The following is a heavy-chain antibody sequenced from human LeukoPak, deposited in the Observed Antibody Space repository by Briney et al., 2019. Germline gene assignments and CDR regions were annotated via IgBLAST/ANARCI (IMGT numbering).Heavy chain of an antibody. CDR1: GFTFGDYA. CDR2: ISSGSNTI. J-gene: IGHJ5*02. V-gene: IGHV3-48*01. D-gene: IGHD3-10*01. CDR3: ARAGLMVRGVYNWFDP. Sequence: GGSLRLSCTASGFTFGDYAMSWFRQAPGKGLEWISYISSGSNTIYYADPVKGRFTISRDNAKSSLYLQMNSLRAEDTAVYYCARAGLMVRGVYNWFDPWGQGTLVTVSS.